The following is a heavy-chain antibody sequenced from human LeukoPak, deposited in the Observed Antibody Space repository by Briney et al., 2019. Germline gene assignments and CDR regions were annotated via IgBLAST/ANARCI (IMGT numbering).Heavy chain of an antibody. CDR1: GGTFSPYA. Sequence: VKASCKPSGGTFSPYAISWVRQAPGHGLEGGGRIVPILGTANYAQNFQGSVTITADRSTTTAYLELSSLRAEDTAVYDCARVPQGSSWPYYFDYWGQGTLVTVSS. D-gene: IGHD6-13*01. V-gene: IGHV1-69*04. CDR2: IVPILGTA. CDR3: ARVPQGSSWPYYFDY. J-gene: IGHJ4*02.